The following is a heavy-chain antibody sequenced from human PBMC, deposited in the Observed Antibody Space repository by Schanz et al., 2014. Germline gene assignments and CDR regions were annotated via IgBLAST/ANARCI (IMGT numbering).Heavy chain of an antibody. Sequence: VQLLQFGGGVVQPGRSLRLSCAASGFTFSSYSMNWVRQAPGKGLEWVSSISSSSSYIYYADSVKGRFTISRDNAKNSLYLQMNSLRAEDTAVYYCARDSRPNYDFLTAYYSIDYWGQGTLVTVSS. CDR1: GFTFSSYS. D-gene: IGHD3-9*01. CDR3: ARDSRPNYDFLTAYYSIDY. CDR2: ISSSSSYI. V-gene: IGHV3-21*01. J-gene: IGHJ4*02.